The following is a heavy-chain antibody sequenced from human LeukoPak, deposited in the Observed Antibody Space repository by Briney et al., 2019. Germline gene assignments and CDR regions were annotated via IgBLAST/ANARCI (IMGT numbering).Heavy chain of an antibody. Sequence: GGSLRLSCAASGFTFSSYGMSWVRQAPGKGLEWVSAISGSGGSTYYADSVKGRFTISRDNSKNTLYLQMNSLRAEDTAVYYCSKWKAIVLVPAARSPIDYWGQGTLVTVSS. V-gene: IGHV3-23*01. CDR1: GFTFSSYG. CDR2: ISGSGGST. CDR3: SKWKAIVLVPAARSPIDY. J-gene: IGHJ4*02. D-gene: IGHD2-2*01.